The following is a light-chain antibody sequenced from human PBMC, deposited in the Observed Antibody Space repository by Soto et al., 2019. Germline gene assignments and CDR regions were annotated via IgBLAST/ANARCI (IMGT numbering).Light chain of an antibody. J-gene: IGLJ1*01. CDR1: SSDVGGYNY. CDR3: GSYTTSNTRQIV. V-gene: IGLV2-14*03. Sequence: QSVLTQPASVSGSPGQSITISCTGTSSDVGGYNYVSWYQHHPGKAPKLIIFDVSNRPSGVSNPFSGSKSGNTASLTISALQPEDEADYYCGSYTTSNTRQIVFGTGTKVTVL. CDR2: DVS.